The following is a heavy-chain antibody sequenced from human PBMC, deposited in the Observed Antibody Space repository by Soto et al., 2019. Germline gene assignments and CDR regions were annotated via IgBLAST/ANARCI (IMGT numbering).Heavy chain of an antibody. CDR1: CGSVSSGSYY. V-gene: IGHV4-61*01. D-gene: IGHD2-2*01. J-gene: IGHJ6*02. CDR3: ARENYCSSTSCDARHYYGMDV. CDR2: IYYTGRP. Sequence: SETLSLTCTASCGSVSSGSYYWGWIRQPPGKGLEWIGSIYYTGRPNYNPSLKSRATISVDTSKNQFSLKVSSVTAADTAVYYCARENYCSSTSCDARHYYGMDVWGQGTTVTVS.